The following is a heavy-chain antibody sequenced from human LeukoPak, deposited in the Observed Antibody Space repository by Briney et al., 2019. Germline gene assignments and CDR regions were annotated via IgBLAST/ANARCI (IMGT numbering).Heavy chain of an antibody. V-gene: IGHV4-59*01. D-gene: IGHD2/OR15-2a*01. CDR2: LYYSGST. Sequence: SETLSLTCTVSGASISTYYWSWIRQPPGKGLEWIGYLYYSGSTTYSPSLKSRVTMSVDTSKSQFSLKLNSVTAADTAIYYCARVRGTFETDWGQGTLVTVST. CDR1: GASISTYY. J-gene: IGHJ1*01. CDR3: ARVRGTFETD.